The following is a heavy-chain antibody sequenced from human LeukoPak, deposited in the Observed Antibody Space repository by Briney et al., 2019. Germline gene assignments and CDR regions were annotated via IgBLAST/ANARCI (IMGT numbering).Heavy chain of an antibody. CDR3: VKERAVAGTLADAFDI. J-gene: IGHJ3*02. CDR1: GFTFSSYA. Sequence: GGSLRLSCAASGFTFSSYAMSWVRQAPGKGLEWVSAISGSGASTYYADSVKGRFTISRDNSKNTLPLQMNSLRAEDTAVYYCVKERAVAGTLADAFDIWGQGTMVTVSS. CDR2: ISGSGAST. V-gene: IGHV3-23*01. D-gene: IGHD6-19*01.